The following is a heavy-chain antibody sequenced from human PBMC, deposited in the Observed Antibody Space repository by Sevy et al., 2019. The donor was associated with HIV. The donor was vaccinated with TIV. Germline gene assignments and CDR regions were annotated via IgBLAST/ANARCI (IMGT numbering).Heavy chain of an antibody. CDR1: GGSIASSSYY. D-gene: IGHD6-19*01. CDR3: ARQSWYGSGWIWFDP. CDR2: MYYSGST. Sequence: SETLSLTCTVSGGSIASSSYYWGWIRRPPGKGLEWIGTMYYSGSTYYNPSLKSRVTISVDTSKNQFSLKLTSVTAADTAVYYCARQSWYGSGWIWFDPWGQRTLVTVSS. J-gene: IGHJ5*02. V-gene: IGHV4-39*01.